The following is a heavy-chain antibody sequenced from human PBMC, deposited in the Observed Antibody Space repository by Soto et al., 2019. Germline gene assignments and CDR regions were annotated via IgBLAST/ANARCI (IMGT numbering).Heavy chain of an antibody. V-gene: IGHV3-30-3*01. J-gene: IGHJ4*02. CDR3: ARDPDYDFWGHFDY. CDR2: ISYDGSNK. Sequence: QVQLVESGGGVVQPGRSLRLSCAASGFTFSSYAMHWVRQAPGKGLEWVAVISYDGSNKYYADSVKGRFTISRDNSKNTLYLQMYSLRAEDTAVYYCARDPDYDFWGHFDYWGQGTLVTVSS. D-gene: IGHD3-3*01. CDR1: GFTFSSYA.